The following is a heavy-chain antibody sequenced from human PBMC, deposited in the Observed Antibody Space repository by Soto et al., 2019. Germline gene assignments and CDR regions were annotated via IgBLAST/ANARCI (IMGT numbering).Heavy chain of an antibody. CDR3: TRGPRSTSTGTGAF. Sequence: GGSLRLSCAASGFTFSMYWMHWVRQVPGKGPEWVSRINDDGISTNYADSVKGRFTISRDNAKNTLYLQMNALRVEDTAVYYCTRGPRSTSTGTGAFWGQGTLVTVS. V-gene: IGHV3-74*01. CDR1: GFTFSMYW. D-gene: IGHD1-1*01. J-gene: IGHJ4*02. CDR2: INDDGIST.